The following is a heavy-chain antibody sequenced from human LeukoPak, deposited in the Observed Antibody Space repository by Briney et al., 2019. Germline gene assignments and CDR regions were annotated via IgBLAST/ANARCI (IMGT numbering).Heavy chain of an antibody. CDR3: ARDLTTVVTRAFGI. J-gene: IGHJ3*02. V-gene: IGHV4-34*01. CDR2: IYHSGST. D-gene: IGHD4-23*01. CDR1: GVSFSGYY. Sequence: PSETLSLTCAVYGVSFSGYYWSWVRQPPGKGLEGIGEIYHSGSTNYNPSLKSRVTISVDKSKNQFSLKLSSVTAADTAVYYCARDLTTVVTRAFGIWGQGTMVTVSS.